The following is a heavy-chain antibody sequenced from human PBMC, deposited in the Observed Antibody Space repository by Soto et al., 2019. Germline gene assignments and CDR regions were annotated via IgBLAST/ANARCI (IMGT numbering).Heavy chain of an antibody. CDR1: GFTFSSYG. V-gene: IGHV3-33*01. Sequence: GGSLRLSCAASGFTFSSYGMHWVRQAPGKGLEWVAVIWYDGSNKYYADSVKGRFTISRDNSKNTLYLQMNSLRAEDTAVYYCARDRQSYGDYGMDVWGQGTTVTVSS. D-gene: IGHD4-17*01. CDR3: ARDRQSYGDYGMDV. CDR2: IWYDGSNK. J-gene: IGHJ6*02.